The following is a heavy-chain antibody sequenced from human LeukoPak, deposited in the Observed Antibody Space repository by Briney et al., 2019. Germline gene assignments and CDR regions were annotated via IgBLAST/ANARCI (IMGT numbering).Heavy chain of an antibody. V-gene: IGHV3-9*01. CDR1: GLRFDDYA. CDR3: AKGKGGYYCYGMDV. Sequence: GRSLRLSCVASGLRFDDYAMNWVRHAPGKGLEWVSSISWNSGTIGYGDSVKGRFTISRDNAKNSLYLQMNSLRAEDTALYYCAKGKGGYYCYGMDVWGQGTTVTVSS. CDR2: ISWNSGTI. J-gene: IGHJ6*02.